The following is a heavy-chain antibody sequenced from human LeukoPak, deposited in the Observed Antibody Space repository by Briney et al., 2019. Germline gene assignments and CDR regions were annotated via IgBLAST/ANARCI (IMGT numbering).Heavy chain of an antibody. Sequence: PGGSLRLSCAASGFTFSSYAMSCARQAPGEGLEWVSVISGSGGSTYYVDCVRGRFTISRDNSKNTLYLQMHTLRAEDTAVYHCARARTTVVTPVGYWGQGTLVTVSS. V-gene: IGHV3-23*01. D-gene: IGHD4-23*01. J-gene: IGHJ4*02. CDR2: ISGSGGST. CDR3: ARARTTVVTPVGY. CDR1: GFTFSSYA.